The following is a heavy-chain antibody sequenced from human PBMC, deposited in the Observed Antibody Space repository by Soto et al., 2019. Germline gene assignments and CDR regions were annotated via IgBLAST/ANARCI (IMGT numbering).Heavy chain of an antibody. V-gene: IGHV4-34*01. CDR2: INHSGST. J-gene: IGHJ6*03. D-gene: IGHD2-8*01. CDR3: ERDEVYCTNGVCDPTYSYYLDV. CDR1: GGSFSGYY. Sequence: SETLSLTCAVYGGSFSGYYWSWIRQPPGKGLEWIGEINHSGSTNYNPSLKSRVTISVDTSKNQFSLKLSSVTAADTAVYYCERDEVYCTNGVCDPTYSYYLDVRGKGNPVTVSS.